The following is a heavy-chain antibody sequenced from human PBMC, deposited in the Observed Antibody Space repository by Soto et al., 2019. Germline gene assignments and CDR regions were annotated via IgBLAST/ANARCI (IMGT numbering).Heavy chain of an antibody. D-gene: IGHD2-15*01. CDR3: ARTRLGYCSGGSCYQAYYFDY. V-gene: IGHV4-31*03. J-gene: IGHJ4*02. Sequence: QVQLQESGPGLVKPSQTLSLTCTVSGGSISSGGYYWSWIRQHPGKGLEWIGYIYYSGSTYYNPSLKSRVTISVDTSKNQFSLKLSSVTAADTAVYYCARTRLGYCSGGSCYQAYYFDYWGQGTLVIVSS. CDR1: GGSISSGGYY. CDR2: IYYSGST.